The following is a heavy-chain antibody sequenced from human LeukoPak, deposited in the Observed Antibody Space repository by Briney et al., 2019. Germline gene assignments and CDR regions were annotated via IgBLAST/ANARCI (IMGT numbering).Heavy chain of an antibody. D-gene: IGHD2-15*01. CDR2: ISGYNGNT. Sequence: ASVKVSCKASGYTFTSYDVNWVRQATGQGLEWMGWISGYNGNTNYAQKFQGRVTMTTDTSTTTAHMELRSLTSDDTAVYYCARDGFSGTWYRAYWGQGTLVTVSS. CDR3: ARDGFSGTWYRAY. V-gene: IGHV1-18*01. CDR1: GYTFTSYD. J-gene: IGHJ4*02.